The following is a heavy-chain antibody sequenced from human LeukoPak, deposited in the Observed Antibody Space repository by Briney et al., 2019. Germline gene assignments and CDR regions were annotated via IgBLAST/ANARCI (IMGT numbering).Heavy chain of an antibody. CDR1: GYSISSGYY. Sequence: PSETLSLTCAVSGYSISSGYYWGWIRQPPGKGLEWIGIIYHSGSTYYNPSIKSRVTISVDTSKNQFSLQLSSVTAADTAVYYCARDVRYSGYDLGTDYWGQGTLVTVSS. CDR3: ARDVRYSGYDLGTDY. D-gene: IGHD5-12*01. J-gene: IGHJ4*02. V-gene: IGHV4-38-2*02. CDR2: IYHSGST.